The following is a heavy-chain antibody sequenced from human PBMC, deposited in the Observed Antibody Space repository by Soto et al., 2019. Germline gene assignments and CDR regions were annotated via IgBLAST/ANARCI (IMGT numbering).Heavy chain of an antibody. CDR2: ISSSSSYI. J-gene: IGHJ6*02. Sequence: GGSLRLSCAASGFTFSSYSMNWVRQAPGKGLEWVSSISSSSSYIYYADSVKGRFTIPRDNAKNSLYLQMNSLRAEDTAVYYCARAHYDILTPHYYYYGMDVWGQGTTVTVSS. CDR3: ARAHYDILTPHYYYYGMDV. D-gene: IGHD3-9*01. CDR1: GFTFSSYS. V-gene: IGHV3-21*01.